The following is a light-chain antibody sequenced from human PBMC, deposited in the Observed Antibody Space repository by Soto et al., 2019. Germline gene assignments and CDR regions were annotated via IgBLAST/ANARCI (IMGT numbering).Light chain of an antibody. J-gene: IGKJ1*01. CDR3: HQTYNRFWA. V-gene: IGKV1-39*01. Sequence: DLQITQSPSSLSASIGDRVTITCRASQATPSDVSWYRHKPGRAPELLIYRTSKLQSGVPSRFSGSGSGTVFTLIISSLQREDSATDFCHQTYNRFWAFGQGTKVDIK. CDR1: QATPSD. CDR2: RTS.